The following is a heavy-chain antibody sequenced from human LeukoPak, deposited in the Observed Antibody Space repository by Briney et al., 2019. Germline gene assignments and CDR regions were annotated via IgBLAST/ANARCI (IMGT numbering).Heavy chain of an antibody. CDR3: AKVIGSGSYYNSGPQTQYYCYGMDV. CDR2: ISGSGGST. J-gene: IGHJ6*02. CDR1: GFTVSTSA. Sequence: GWSLRLSCAASGFTVSTSAMSWVRQAPGKGLDGVSAISGSGGSTYYADSVKGRFTISRDNSKNTLYLQMNSLRAEDTAVYYCAKVIGSGSYYNSGPQTQYYCYGMDVWGQGTTVTVSS. D-gene: IGHD3-10*01. V-gene: IGHV3-23*01.